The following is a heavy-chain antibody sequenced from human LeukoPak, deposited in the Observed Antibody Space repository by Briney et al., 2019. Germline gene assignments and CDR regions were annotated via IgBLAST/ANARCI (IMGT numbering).Heavy chain of an antibody. V-gene: IGHV3-23*01. Sequence: GGSLRLSCAASGFTFSSYAMSWVRQAPGKGLEWVSAISGSGGSTYYADSVKGRFTISRDNSKNTLYLQMNSLRAEDTAVYYCAKDPGGIVVVPAAIRDWGQGTLVTVSS. CDR2: ISGSGGST. CDR1: GFTFSSYA. D-gene: IGHD2-2*01. J-gene: IGHJ4*02. CDR3: AKDPGGIVVVPAAIRD.